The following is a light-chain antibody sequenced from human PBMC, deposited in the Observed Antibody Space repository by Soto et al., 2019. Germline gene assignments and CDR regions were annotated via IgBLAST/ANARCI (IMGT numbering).Light chain of an antibody. J-gene: IGKJ4*01. CDR1: QSVSTG. Sequence: DIQMTQSPSTLSASVGDRVTITCRASQSVSTGLAWYQQKPGTAPKLLIYGASSLESGVPSRFSGSGSGTEFTLTISRLQPDDFATYYCQQYATYSAGLTFGGGTKVEIK. V-gene: IGKV1-5*01. CDR2: GAS. CDR3: QQYATYSAGLT.